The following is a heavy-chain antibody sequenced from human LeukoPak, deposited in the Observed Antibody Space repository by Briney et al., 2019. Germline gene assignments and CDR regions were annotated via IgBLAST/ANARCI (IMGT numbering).Heavy chain of an antibody. D-gene: IGHD5-18*01. CDR3: ARDGVGYSYGSRDAFDI. Sequence: SETLSLTCTVPGGSISSYYWSWIRQPAGKGLEWIGRIYTSGSTNYNPSLKSRVTMSVDTSKNQFSLKLSSVTAADTAVYYCARDGVGYSYGSRDAFDIWGRGTMVTVSS. CDR2: IYTSGST. V-gene: IGHV4-4*07. J-gene: IGHJ3*02. CDR1: GGSISSYY.